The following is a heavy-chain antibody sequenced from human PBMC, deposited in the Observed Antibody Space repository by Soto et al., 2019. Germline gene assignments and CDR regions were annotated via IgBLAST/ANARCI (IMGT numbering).Heavy chain of an antibody. CDR2: IYTSGST. V-gene: IGHV4-4*07. CDR1: GGSIVSYY. Sequence: SETLSLTCTVSGGSIVSYYCSCGRQPAGKGLEWIGRIYTSGSTNYNPSLKSRVTMSVDTSKNQFSLKLSSVTAADTAVYYCARQRLVASWFDPWGQGTLVTVSS. CDR3: ARQRLVASWFDP. D-gene: IGHD6-6*01. J-gene: IGHJ5*02.